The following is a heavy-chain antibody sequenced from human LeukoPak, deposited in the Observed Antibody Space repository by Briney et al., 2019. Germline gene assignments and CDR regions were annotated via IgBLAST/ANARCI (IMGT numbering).Heavy chain of an antibody. V-gene: IGHV4-39*02. J-gene: IGHJ4*02. CDR2: IYYSGRT. D-gene: IGHD6-13*01. Sequence: SSETLSLPCTVSGVSISSSRYYWGWVRQPQGKGLEGIGTIYYSGRTSYAPSLKSRFTISVATSKNQFSRKLSSVTAADTAVYYCARDAIASADEWGYWGQGTLVTVSS. CDR1: GVSISSSRYY. CDR3: ARDAIASADEWGY.